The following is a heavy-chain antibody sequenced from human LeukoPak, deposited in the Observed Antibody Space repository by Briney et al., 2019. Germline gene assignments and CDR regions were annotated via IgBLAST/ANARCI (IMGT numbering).Heavy chain of an antibody. Sequence: SVNVSCKASGGTFSSYTISWVRQAPGQGLEWMARIIPILGIANYAQKYQCRVTSTADKSTGTAYLELRSLRSEDTAVYYCASLDYYDSSGSRFFDYWGQGTLVTVSS. D-gene: IGHD3-22*01. CDR2: IIPILGIA. J-gene: IGHJ4*02. CDR1: GGTFSSYT. CDR3: ASLDYYDSSGSRFFDY. V-gene: IGHV1-69*02.